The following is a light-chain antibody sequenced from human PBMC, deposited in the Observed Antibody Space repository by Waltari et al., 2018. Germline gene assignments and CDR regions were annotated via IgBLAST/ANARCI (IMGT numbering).Light chain of an antibody. CDR1: QDISNS. Sequence: DIQMTQSPSSLSASVGDRVTLTCQASQDISNSLTWYQQKPGKAPKLLIYDASNLETGVPSRFSGSGSGTDFTFTISSLQPEDIATYYCQQYGNLPRIFTFGPGTKVDIK. CDR3: QQYGNLPRIFT. V-gene: IGKV1-33*01. J-gene: IGKJ3*01. CDR2: DAS.